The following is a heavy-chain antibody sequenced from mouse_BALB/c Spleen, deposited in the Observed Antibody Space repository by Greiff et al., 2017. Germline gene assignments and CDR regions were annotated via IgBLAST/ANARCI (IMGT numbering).Heavy chain of an antibody. Sequence: EVNVVESGGGLVQPGGSRKLSCAASGFTFSSFGMHWVRQAPEKGLEWVAYISSGSSTIYYADTVTGRFTISRDNPKITLFLQMTSLRSEDTAMYYCARPFITTAYYAMDYWGQGTSVTVSS. CDR3: ARPFITTAYYAMDY. CDR2: ISSGSSTI. CDR1: GFTFSSFG. J-gene: IGHJ4*01. D-gene: IGHD1-1*01. V-gene: IGHV5-17*02.